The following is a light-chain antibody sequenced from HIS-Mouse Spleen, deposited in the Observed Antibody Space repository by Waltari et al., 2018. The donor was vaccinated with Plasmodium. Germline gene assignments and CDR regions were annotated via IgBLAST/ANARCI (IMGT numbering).Light chain of an antibody. J-gene: IGLJ2*01. CDR3: NSRDSSGTHGV. Sequence: SSELTQDPAVSVALGQTVRITCQGDSLRSYHASWHQQKPGQAPVLVIYGNNNRPSGIPDRVAGASSGKTATLTITGGQAEEEADYYCNSRDSSGTHGVFGGGTKLTVL. CDR2: GNN. V-gene: IGLV3-19*01. CDR1: SLRSYH.